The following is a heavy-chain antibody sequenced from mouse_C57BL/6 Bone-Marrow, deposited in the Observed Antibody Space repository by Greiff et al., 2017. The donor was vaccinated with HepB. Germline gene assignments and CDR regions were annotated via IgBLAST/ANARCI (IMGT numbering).Heavy chain of an antibody. J-gene: IGHJ3*01. Sequence: EVKVVESGGGLVKPGGSLKLSCAASGFTFSDYGMHWVRQAPEKGLEWVAYISSGSSTIYYADTVKGRFTISRDNAKNTLFLQMTSLRSEDTAMYYCARRNYGSSFWCAYWGQGTLVTVSA. CDR3: ARRNYGSSFWCAY. CDR2: ISSGSSTI. V-gene: IGHV5-17*01. CDR1: GFTFSDYG. D-gene: IGHD1-1*01.